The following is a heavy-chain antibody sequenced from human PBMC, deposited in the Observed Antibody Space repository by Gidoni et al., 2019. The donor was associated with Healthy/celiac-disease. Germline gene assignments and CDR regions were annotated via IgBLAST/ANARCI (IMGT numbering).Heavy chain of an antibody. CDR3: ASGSFSLGYCSSTSCYYFDY. CDR2: IIPIFGTA. Sequence: QVQLVQSGAEVKKPGSSVKVSCKASGGTFSSYAISWVRQAPGQGLEWMGGIIPIFGTANYAQKFQGRVTITADKSTSTAYMELSSLRSEDTAVYYCASGSFSLGYCSSTSCYYFDYWGQGTLVTVSS. CDR1: GGTFSSYA. D-gene: IGHD2-2*01. V-gene: IGHV1-69*06. J-gene: IGHJ4*02.